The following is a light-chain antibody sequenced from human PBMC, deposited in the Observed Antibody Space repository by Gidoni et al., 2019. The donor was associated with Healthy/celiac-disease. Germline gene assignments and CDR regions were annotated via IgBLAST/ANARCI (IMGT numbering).Light chain of an antibody. V-gene: IGKV1-39*01. Sequence: DIQMTQSPSSMSASVGDRVTITCRASQSISSYLTGYQQKPGNAPKLLIYAASSLQSGVPSRFSGSGSGTDFTLTISSLQPEDFATYYCQQSYSTPLFGPGTKVDIK. CDR3: QQSYSTPL. CDR1: QSISSY. CDR2: AAS. J-gene: IGKJ3*01.